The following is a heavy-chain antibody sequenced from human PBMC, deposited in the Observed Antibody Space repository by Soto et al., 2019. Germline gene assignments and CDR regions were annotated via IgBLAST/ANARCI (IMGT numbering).Heavy chain of an antibody. CDR3: ARDLWVEPELYYYGMDV. CDR2: IFYSGTT. CDR1: GDSISSADYY. V-gene: IGHV4-30-4*01. J-gene: IGHJ6*02. D-gene: IGHD1-1*01. Sequence: PSETLSLTCTVSGDSISSADYYWSWIRQTPGKGLEWNGHIFYSGTTYYNPSLKSRLTISVDTSKNHFSLRLTSVTAADTAVYYCARDLWVEPELYYYGMDVWGQGTTVTVSS.